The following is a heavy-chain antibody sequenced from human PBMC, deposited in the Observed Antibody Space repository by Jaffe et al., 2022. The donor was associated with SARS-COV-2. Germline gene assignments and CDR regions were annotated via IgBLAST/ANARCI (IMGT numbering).Heavy chain of an antibody. V-gene: IGHV3-23*01. CDR3: AKSSDSYSRNYYYGMDV. Sequence: EVQLLESGGGLVQPGGSLRLSCAASGFTFSSYAMSWVRQAPGKGLEWVSAISGSGGSTYYADSVKGRFTISRDNSKNTLYLQMNSLRAEDTAVYYCAKSSDSYSRNYYYGMDVWGQGTTVTVSS. CDR1: GFTFSSYA. CDR2: ISGSGGST. J-gene: IGHJ6*02. D-gene: IGHD1-26*01.